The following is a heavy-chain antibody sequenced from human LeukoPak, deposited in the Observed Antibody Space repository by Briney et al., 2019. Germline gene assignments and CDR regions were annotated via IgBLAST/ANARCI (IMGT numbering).Heavy chain of an antibody. V-gene: IGHV4-4*09. J-gene: IGHJ4*02. CDR3: VVSPNQDFFDY. Sequence: PSETLSLTCTVSGVSINSHYLNWIRQPPGKGLEWIGYIYGSGRTNYNPSLKSRVTMSVDTTKSQFSLNLNSLTAADTAVYCCVVSPNQDFFDYWGQGPLVTVSS. CDR1: GVSINSHY. CDR2: IYGSGRT.